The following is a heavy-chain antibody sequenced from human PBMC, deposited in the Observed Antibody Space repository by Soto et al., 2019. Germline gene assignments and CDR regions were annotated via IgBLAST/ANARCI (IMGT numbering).Heavy chain of an antibody. J-gene: IGHJ4*02. Sequence: SQTLSLTCALSGDSVSSKSAAWNWIRQSPSRGLEWLGRTYYRSKWSNDYAVSVRSRITINPDTSKNQFSLQLKSVTPEDTAVYYCTRALSGSYDFWGQGTLVTVSS. V-gene: IGHV6-1*01. CDR2: TYYRSKWSN. CDR3: TRALSGSYDF. CDR1: GDSVSSKSAA. D-gene: IGHD1-26*01.